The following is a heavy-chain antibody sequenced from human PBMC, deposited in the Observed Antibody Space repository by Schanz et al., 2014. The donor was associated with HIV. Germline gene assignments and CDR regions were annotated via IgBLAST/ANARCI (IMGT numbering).Heavy chain of an antibody. J-gene: IGHJ4*02. Sequence: QVQLVQSGDEVKKPGASVKVSCKASGYTFSTYGISWVRQAPGQGLEWMGWINAYNGNTHYAQKFQGRVTMTTDTSTSTAYMELRNLRSDDTAVYYCAREYSTWDRHFDYWGQGTLVTVSP. CDR3: AREYSTWDRHFDY. V-gene: IGHV1-18*01. D-gene: IGHD5-18*01. CDR1: GYTFSTYG. CDR2: INAYNGNT.